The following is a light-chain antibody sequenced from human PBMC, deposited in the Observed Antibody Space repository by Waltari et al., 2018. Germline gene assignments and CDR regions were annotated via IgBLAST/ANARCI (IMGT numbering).Light chain of an antibody. CDR2: EDS. CDR3: CSYVRNVTWV. V-gene: IGLV2-23*01. Sequence: QSALTHPASVSGSPGQSLPLPCIGTSSDVGGYSPVYWYQQHPGKAPKLMIYEDSKRPAGVSNRLSGLKTGNTASLTISGLQAEDEADYYCCSYVRNVTWVFGGGTKLTVL. J-gene: IGLJ3*02. CDR1: SSDVGGYSP.